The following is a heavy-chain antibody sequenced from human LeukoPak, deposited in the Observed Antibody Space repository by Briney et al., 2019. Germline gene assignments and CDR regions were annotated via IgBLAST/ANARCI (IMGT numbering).Heavy chain of an antibody. CDR1: GGTFSSYA. CDR2: IIPIFGTA. V-gene: IGHV1-69*13. Sequence: SVKVSCKASGGTFSSYAISWVRQAPGQGLEWVGGIIPIFGTANYAQKFQGRVTITADESTSTAYMELSSLRSEDTAVYYCARGPRSTVRGVIRGWFDPWGQGTLVTVSS. CDR3: ARGPRSTVRGVIRGWFDP. D-gene: IGHD3-10*01. J-gene: IGHJ5*02.